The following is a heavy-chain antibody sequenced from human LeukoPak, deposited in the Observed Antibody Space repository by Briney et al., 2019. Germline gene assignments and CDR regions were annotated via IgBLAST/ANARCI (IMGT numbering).Heavy chain of an antibody. CDR3: ARSRTDDYGDWWWFDP. J-gene: IGHJ5*02. D-gene: IGHD4-17*01. CDR2: INGGKGNI. Sequence: GASVKVSCKASGYIFTSYAMHWVRQAPEQRLEWMGWINGGKGNIKYSQKFQGRVTISKDTSARTAYMELSSLRSEDTAVYYCARSRTDDYGDWWWFDPWGQGTLVTVSS. V-gene: IGHV1-3*01. CDR1: GYIFTSYA.